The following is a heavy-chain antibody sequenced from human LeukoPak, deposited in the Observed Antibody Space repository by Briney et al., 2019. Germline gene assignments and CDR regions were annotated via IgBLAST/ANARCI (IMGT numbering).Heavy chain of an antibody. Sequence: GGSLRLSCAASGFTFDDYAMHWVRQAPGKGLEWVSGISWNSGSIGYADSVKGRFTISRDNAKNSLYLQMNSLRAEDTALYYCAKDISLAAAGTGASDYWGQGTLVTVSS. V-gene: IGHV3-9*01. CDR2: ISWNSGSI. D-gene: IGHD6-13*01. CDR1: GFTFDDYA. J-gene: IGHJ4*02. CDR3: AKDISLAAAGTGASDY.